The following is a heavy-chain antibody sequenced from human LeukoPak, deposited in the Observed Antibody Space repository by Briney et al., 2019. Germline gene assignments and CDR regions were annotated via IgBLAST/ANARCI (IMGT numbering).Heavy chain of an antibody. CDR3: ARGGVGASCVRFFIFDH. V-gene: IGHV4-59*01. J-gene: IGHJ4*02. Sequence: SETLSLTCTVSGGSISSYYWSWIRQPPGKGLEWIGYIYYSGSTNYNPSLKSRVTISVDTSKNQFSLKLNSVTAADTAVYYCARGGVGASCVRFFIFDHWGQGTLVTVSS. D-gene: IGHD1-26*01. CDR1: GGSISSYY. CDR2: IYYSGST.